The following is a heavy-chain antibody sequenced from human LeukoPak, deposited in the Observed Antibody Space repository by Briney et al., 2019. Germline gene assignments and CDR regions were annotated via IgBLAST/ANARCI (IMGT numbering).Heavy chain of an antibody. V-gene: IGHV3-21*01. D-gene: IGHD6-13*01. CDR2: ISSSSSYI. Sequence: GGSLGISWAASGLSLGSESMNGVGQAPGKGLEWVSSISSSSSYIYYADSVKGRFTISRDNAKNSLYLQMNSLRAEDTAVYYCARDQGIFGYWGQGTLVTVSS. CDR1: GLSLGSES. CDR3: ARDQGIFGY. J-gene: IGHJ4*02.